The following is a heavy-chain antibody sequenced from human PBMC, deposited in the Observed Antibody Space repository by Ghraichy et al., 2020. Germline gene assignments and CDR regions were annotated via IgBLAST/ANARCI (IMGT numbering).Heavy chain of an antibody. J-gene: IGHJ5*02. CDR3: AKDPDSNLQVGWFDP. Sequence: GGSLRLSCAASGFTFSSYAMSWVRQAPGKGLEWVSAISGSGGSTYYADSVKGRFTISRDNSKNTLYLQMNSLRAEDTAVYYCAKDPDSNLQVGWFDPWGQGTLVTVSS. CDR1: GFTFSSYA. D-gene: IGHD4-11*01. V-gene: IGHV3-23*01. CDR2: ISGSGGST.